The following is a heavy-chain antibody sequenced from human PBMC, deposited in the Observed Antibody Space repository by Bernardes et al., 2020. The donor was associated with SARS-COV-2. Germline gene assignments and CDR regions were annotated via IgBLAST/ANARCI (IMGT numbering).Heavy chain of an antibody. CDR2: MNPDSANT. CDR1: GYTFTNYD. D-gene: IGHD6-19*01. J-gene: IGHJ5*02. V-gene: IGHV1-8*01. CDR3: ARGPIGVAGTRVFDWFDH. Sequence: ASVKVSCKASGYTFTNYDINWVRQAAGQGLEWMGWMNPDSANTGYAQKFQGRITMTRNTSISTAYMELSSLRSEDTAVYYCARGPIGVAGTRVFDWFDHWGQGTLVNVSS.